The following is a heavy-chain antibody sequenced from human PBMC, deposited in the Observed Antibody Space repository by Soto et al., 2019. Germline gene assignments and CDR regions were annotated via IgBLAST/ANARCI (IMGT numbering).Heavy chain of an antibody. V-gene: IGHV3-9*01. Sequence: EVQLVESGGGLVQPGRSLRLSCAASGFTFDDYAMHWVRQAPGKGLEWVSGISWNSGSIGYADSVKGRFTISRDNAKNSLYLQMNSLRAEDTALYYCAKRSGSYYWFDYWGQGNLFTVSS. CDR3: AKRSGSYYWFDY. CDR2: ISWNSGSI. CDR1: GFTFDDYA. J-gene: IGHJ4*02. D-gene: IGHD1-26*01.